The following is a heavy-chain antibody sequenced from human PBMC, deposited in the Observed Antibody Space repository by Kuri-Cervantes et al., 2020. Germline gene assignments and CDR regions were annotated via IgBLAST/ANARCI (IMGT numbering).Heavy chain of an antibody. Sequence: GESLKISCAASGFTFDDYAMHWVRQAPGKGLEWVASIRQDGGDKYYVDSVKGRFTISRDNSKNTLYLQMNSLRAEDTAVYYCAKDVEQLVETYYFDYWGQGTLVTVSS. V-gene: IGHV3-7*03. CDR1: GFTFDDYA. J-gene: IGHJ4*02. CDR3: AKDVEQLVETYYFDY. CDR2: IRQDGGDK. D-gene: IGHD6-6*01.